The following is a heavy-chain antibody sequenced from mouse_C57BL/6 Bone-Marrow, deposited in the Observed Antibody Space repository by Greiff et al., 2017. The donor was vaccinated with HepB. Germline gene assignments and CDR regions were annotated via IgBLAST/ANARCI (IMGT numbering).Heavy chain of an antibody. CDR2: ISSGGDYI. J-gene: IGHJ3*01. D-gene: IGHD1-1*01. CDR3: TIDYYGSRTWGFAY. V-gene: IGHV5-9-1*02. Sequence: EVKVVESGEGLVKPGGSLKLSCAASGFTFSSYAMSWVRQTPEKRLEWVAYISSGGDYIYYADTVKGRFTISRDNARNTLYLQMSSLKSEDTAMYYCTIDYYGSRTWGFAYWGQGTLVTVSA. CDR1: GFTFSSYA.